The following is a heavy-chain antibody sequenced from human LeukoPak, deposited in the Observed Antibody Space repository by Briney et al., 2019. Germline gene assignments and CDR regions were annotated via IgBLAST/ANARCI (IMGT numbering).Heavy chain of an antibody. CDR3: AKDLSYGDTSYFYYYMDV. J-gene: IGHJ6*03. V-gene: IGHV3-23*01. CDR1: GFIYSNFA. CDR2: ISGSGGSS. D-gene: IGHD4-17*01. Sequence: PGGSLRLSCAASGFIYSNFAMSWVRQAPGKGLEWVSVISGSGGSSFYADSVKGRFIISGDNSKNTLYLQMNSLRVEDTAQYYCAKDLSYGDTSYFYYYMDVWGKGTTVTVSS.